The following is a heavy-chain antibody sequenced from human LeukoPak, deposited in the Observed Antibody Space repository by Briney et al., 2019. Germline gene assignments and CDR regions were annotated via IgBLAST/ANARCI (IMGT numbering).Heavy chain of an antibody. CDR1: GFTFSNYW. J-gene: IGHJ5*01. D-gene: IGHD6-13*01. CDR2: IKEDGSEK. V-gene: IGHV3-7*01. Sequence: GGSLRLSCAASGFTFSNYWMSWVRQAPGKGLEWVANIKEDGSEKYYVDSMKGRLTISRDNAKKSLYLQMNSLRADDRAVYYWARVGKERRSGYHDSGGKEPRVPVSS. CDR3: ARVGKERRSGYHDS.